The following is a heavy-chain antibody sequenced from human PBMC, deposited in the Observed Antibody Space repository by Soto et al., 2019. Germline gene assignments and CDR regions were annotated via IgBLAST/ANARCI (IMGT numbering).Heavy chain of an antibody. CDR1: GYSFTSYL. J-gene: IGHJ3*02. D-gene: IGHD4-17*01. V-gene: IGHV5-51*03. CDR2: VYPDDSDT. Sequence: EVQLVQSGAEVKKPGETLKISCNTSGYSFTSYLICWVCQMNGNGLVWMGIVYPDDSDTRYSPSFQGQVTISADKSTNTAYLQWSSLKASDTAIYFDAIRGRDFFYGPRDEFDIWGQGTMVTVSS. CDR3: AIRGRDFFYGPRDEFDI.